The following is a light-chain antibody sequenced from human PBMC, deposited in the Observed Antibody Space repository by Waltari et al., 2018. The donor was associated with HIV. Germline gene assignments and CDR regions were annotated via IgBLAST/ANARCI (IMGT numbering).Light chain of an antibody. Sequence: QSVLTQPPSASGTPGPRVTIPCSGYSSNMESRSVDWYQQLPGAAPKLLIANNNQRPSGVPDRFSGSKSGTSASLAISGLQSEDEADYYCATWSDSLNSVVFGGGTKLTVL. J-gene: IGLJ2*01. CDR3: ATWSDSLNSVV. V-gene: IGLV1-44*01. CDR1: SSNMESRS. CDR2: NNN.